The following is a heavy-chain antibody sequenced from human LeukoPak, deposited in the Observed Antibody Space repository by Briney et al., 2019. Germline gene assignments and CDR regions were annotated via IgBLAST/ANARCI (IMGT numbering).Heavy chain of an antibody. CDR2: IWYDGSSK. Sequence: GGSLRLSCAASGFTFSSYGMHWVRQAPGKGLEWVALIWYDGSSKHYADSVRVRFTISRDNSKNTLYLQMNSLRAEDTAVYYCARDFELSHWGQGTLVTVSS. CDR1: GFTFSSYG. D-gene: IGHD3-16*02. CDR3: ARDFELSH. V-gene: IGHV3-33*01. J-gene: IGHJ4*02.